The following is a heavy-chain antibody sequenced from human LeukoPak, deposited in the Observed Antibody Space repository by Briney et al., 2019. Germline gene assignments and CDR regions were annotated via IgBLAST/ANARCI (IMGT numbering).Heavy chain of an antibody. Sequence: GASVKVSCKASGYTFTSYDINWVRQATGQGLEWMGWINPNSGGTNYAQKFQGRVTMTRDTSISTAYMELSRLRSDDTAVYYCARDLVAAALGLDYWGQGTLVTVSS. D-gene: IGHD6-13*01. V-gene: IGHV1-2*02. CDR2: INPNSGGT. CDR1: GYTFTSYD. J-gene: IGHJ4*02. CDR3: ARDLVAAALGLDY.